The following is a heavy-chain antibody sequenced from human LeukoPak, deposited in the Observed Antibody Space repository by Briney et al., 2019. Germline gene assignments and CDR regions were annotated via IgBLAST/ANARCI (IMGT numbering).Heavy chain of an antibody. J-gene: IGHJ4*02. D-gene: IGHD4-17*01. CDR3: TSTTVTTSSGDY. CDR2: IRSKAYGGTT. V-gene: IGHV3-49*04. CDR1: GFTFGDYA. Sequence: PGGSLRLSCTASGFTFGDYAISWVRQAPGKGLEWVGFIRSKAYGGTTEYAASVKGRFTISRDDSKSIAYLQMNSLKTEDTAVYYCTSTTVTTSSGDYWGQGTLVTVSS.